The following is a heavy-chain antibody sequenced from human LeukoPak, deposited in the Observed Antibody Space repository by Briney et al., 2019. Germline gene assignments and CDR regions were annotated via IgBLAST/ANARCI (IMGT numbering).Heavy chain of an antibody. Sequence: SETLSLTCTVSGYSISSGYYWGWIRQPPGKGLEWIGSIYHSGSTYYNPSLKSRVTISVDTSKNQSSLKLSSVTAADTAVYYCARVAPQTYYDFWSGYPYLNWFDPWGQGTLVTVSS. J-gene: IGHJ5*02. D-gene: IGHD3-3*01. CDR3: ARVAPQTYYDFWSGYPYLNWFDP. CDR1: GYSISSGYY. CDR2: IYHSGST. V-gene: IGHV4-38-2*02.